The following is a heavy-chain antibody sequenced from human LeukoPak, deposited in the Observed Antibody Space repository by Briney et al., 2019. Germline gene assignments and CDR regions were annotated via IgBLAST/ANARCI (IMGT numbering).Heavy chain of an antibody. CDR2: IYHSGST. D-gene: IGHD6-13*01. CDR3: ARWTIAAAIEAFDI. J-gene: IGHJ3*02. V-gene: IGHV4-39*07. Sequence: PSETLSLTCTVSGGSISSSNYYWGWIRQPPGKGLEWIGNIYHSGSTYYNPSLKSRVTISVDRSRNQFSLKLSSVTAADTAVHYCARWTIAAAIEAFDIWGQGTMVTVSS. CDR1: GGSISSSNYY.